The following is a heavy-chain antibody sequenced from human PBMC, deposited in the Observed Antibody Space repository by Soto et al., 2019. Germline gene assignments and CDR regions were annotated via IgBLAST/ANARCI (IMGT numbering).Heavy chain of an antibody. D-gene: IGHD3-10*01. Sequence: EVQLVESGGGLVQPGGSLRLSCAASGFTFSSYSMNWVRQAPGKGLEWVSYISSSSSTIYYADSEKGRFTISRDNAKNSLYLQMNSLRDEDTAVYYCAREGTRGGFLNWFDPWGQGTLVTVSS. V-gene: IGHV3-48*02. CDR2: ISSSSSTI. CDR1: GFTFSSYS. CDR3: AREGTRGGFLNWFDP. J-gene: IGHJ5*02.